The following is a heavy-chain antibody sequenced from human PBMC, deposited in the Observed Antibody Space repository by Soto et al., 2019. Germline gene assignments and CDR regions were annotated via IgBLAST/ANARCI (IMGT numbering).Heavy chain of an antibody. Sequence: QVQLQQCGAGPLRSLETLSLTCGVSGGSFSGYYWAWIRQSPGKGLEWIGEINDRGSINYNPSLKSRVSSSVDTSKNHYSRNLTSVTAADTAVYYCARESHDILTGPPSVWYFELWGRGTLVTVSS. CDR3: ARESHDILTGPPSVWYFEL. CDR2: INDRGSI. J-gene: IGHJ2*01. D-gene: IGHD3-9*01. V-gene: IGHV4-34*01. CDR1: GGSFSGYY.